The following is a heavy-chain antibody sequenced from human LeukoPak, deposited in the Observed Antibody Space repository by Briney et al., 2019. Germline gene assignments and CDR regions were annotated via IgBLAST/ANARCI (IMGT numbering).Heavy chain of an antibody. Sequence: SETLSLTCTVSGGSISSSSYYWGWIRQPPGKDLELIGSIYYSGSTNYNPSLKSRVTISVDTSKTQFSLKLSSVTAADAAVYSCARGWGYFDSWGQGTLVTVSS. CDR2: IYYSGST. D-gene: IGHD7-27*01. CDR1: GGSISSSSYY. CDR3: ARGWGYFDS. V-gene: IGHV4-39*07. J-gene: IGHJ4*02.